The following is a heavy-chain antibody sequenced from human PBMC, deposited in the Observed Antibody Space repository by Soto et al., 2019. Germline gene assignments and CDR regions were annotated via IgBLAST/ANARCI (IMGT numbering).Heavy chain of an antibody. D-gene: IGHD1-26*01. CDR2: IGPETGAT. CDR3: GRGRSGQIVVFY. J-gene: IGHJ4*02. Sequence: EASVKGSCKASVYTFTGHYIHWLRQAPEQGPEWMGEIGPETGATRYAQKFQGRVTLTRDMSITTVYMELNNLRPDDTAVYYCGRGRSGQIVVFYWGQGTPVTVSS. V-gene: IGHV1-2*02. CDR1: VYTFTGHY.